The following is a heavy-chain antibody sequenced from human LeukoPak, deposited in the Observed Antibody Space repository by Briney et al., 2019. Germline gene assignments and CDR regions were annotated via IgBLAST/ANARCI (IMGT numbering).Heavy chain of an antibody. CDR2: MNPNSGNT. J-gene: IGHJ5*02. Sequence: ASVKDSCKASGYTFTSYDINWVRQATGQGLEWMGWMNPNSGNTGYAQKFQGRVTITRNTSISTAYMELSSLRSEDTAVYYCARETTVTRGNWFDPWGQGTLVTVSS. V-gene: IGHV1-8*03. D-gene: IGHD4-17*01. CDR3: ARETTVTRGNWFDP. CDR1: GYTFTSYD.